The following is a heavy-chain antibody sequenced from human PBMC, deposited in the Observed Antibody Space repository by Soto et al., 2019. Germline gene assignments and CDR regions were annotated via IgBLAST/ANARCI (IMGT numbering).Heavy chain of an antibody. Sequence: QITLKESGPPLVKPTQTLTLTCSFSGFSLSTRGVGVGWIRQPPGKALEWLALIYWDDDRRYSPSLKSRLTITKDTSKNQVVLTMTNMDPVDTDTYYCARSLWFGELLWGQGTVVTVSS. CDR1: GFSLSTRGVG. CDR2: IYWDDDR. D-gene: IGHD3-10*01. V-gene: IGHV2-5*02. CDR3: ARSLWFGELL. J-gene: IGHJ4*02.